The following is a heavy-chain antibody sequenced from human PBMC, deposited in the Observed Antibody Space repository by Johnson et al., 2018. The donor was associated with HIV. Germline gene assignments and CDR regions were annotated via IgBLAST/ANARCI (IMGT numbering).Heavy chain of an antibody. CDR3: AKGLVYADPDDAFDI. CDR2: ISYDGSNK. D-gene: IGHD2-8*01. Sequence: QMQLVESGGGVVQPGGSLRLSCSASGFTFSDYYMSWIRQAPGKGLEWVAIISYDGSNKYYADSVKGRFTISRDNSKNTLYLQMNSLRAEDTAVYYCAKGLVYADPDDAFDIWGQGTMVTVSS. V-gene: IGHV3-30*18. J-gene: IGHJ3*02. CDR1: GFTFSDYY.